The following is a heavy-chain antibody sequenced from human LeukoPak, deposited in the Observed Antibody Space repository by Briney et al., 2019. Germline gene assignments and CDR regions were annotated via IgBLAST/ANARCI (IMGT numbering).Heavy chain of an antibody. J-gene: IGHJ3*02. V-gene: IGHV3-30*02. CDR1: GFTFSSYG. Sequence: PGGSLRLSCAASGFTFSSYGMHWVRQAPGKGLEWVAFIRYDGSNKYYADSVKGRFTISRDNSKNTLYLQMNSLRAEDTAVYYCAKDLTITFGVTAFDIWGQGTMVTVSS. CDR3: AKDLTITFGVTAFDI. CDR2: IRYDGSNK. D-gene: IGHD3-16*01.